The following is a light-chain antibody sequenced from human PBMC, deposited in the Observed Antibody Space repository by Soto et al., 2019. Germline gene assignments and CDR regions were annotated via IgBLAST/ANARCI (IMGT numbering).Light chain of an antibody. Sequence: EIVMTQSPATLSVSPGERATLSCRASQSVSSNLAWYQQKPGQAPRLLIYGASTRATGIPARFSGSGSGTQFTRKVSSLEYEDVAVYYCQQYNNWPGTFCQGTKLEIK. J-gene: IGKJ2*01. V-gene: IGKV3-15*01. CDR1: QSVSSN. CDR3: QQYNNWPGT. CDR2: GAS.